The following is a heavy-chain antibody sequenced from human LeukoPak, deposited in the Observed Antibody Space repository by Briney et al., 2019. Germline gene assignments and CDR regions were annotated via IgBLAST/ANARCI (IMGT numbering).Heavy chain of an antibody. CDR1: GSSISSRPYC. CDR2: FFYSGST. D-gene: IGHD3-10*01. Sequence: SETLSLTCTVSGSSISSRPYCWGWIRQPPGKGLEWLGSFFYSGSTNYNPSLKSRVTISVDTSKNQFSLKLSSVTAADTAVYYCARVTESYGSGRRHNYYYYYMDVWGKGTTVTISS. CDR3: ARVTESYGSGRRHNYYYYYMDV. J-gene: IGHJ6*03. V-gene: IGHV4-39*07.